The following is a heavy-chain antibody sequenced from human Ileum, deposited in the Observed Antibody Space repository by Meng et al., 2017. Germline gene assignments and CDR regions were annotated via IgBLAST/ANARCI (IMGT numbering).Heavy chain of an antibody. V-gene: IGHV1-2*06. Sequence: ASVKVSCKASGYTFTGYYMHWVRQAPGQGLEWMRRINPNSGGTNYAQKFQGRVTMTRDTSISTAYMELSRLRSDDTAVYYCARVRSVVVAATWYNWFDPWGQGTLVTVSS. CDR2: INPNSGGT. J-gene: IGHJ5*02. CDR3: ARVRSVVVAATWYNWFDP. D-gene: IGHD2-15*01. CDR1: GYTFTGYY.